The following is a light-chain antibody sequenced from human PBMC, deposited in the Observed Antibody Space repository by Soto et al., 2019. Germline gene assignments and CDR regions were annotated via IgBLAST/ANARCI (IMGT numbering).Light chain of an antibody. CDR2: AAS. CDR1: QSITNS. V-gene: IGKV1-39*01. CDR3: QQGHSMPFT. Sequence: DIQMTQSPSSLSASVGDRVTITCRASQSITNSLNWYQHKPGKAPTLVVYAASSLQSGVPSRFSGSGSGTDFPLTISSLQPQGFATFYCQQGHSMPFTFGPGTKVDI. J-gene: IGKJ3*01.